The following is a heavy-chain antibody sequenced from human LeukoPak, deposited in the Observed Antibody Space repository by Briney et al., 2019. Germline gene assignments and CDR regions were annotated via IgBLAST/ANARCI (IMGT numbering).Heavy chain of an antibody. CDR2: ISSNGQST. V-gene: IGHV3-64*02. CDR1: GFTFSTYA. CDR3: ARGRWVDIVTHGFDY. D-gene: IGHD3-9*01. Sequence: GGSLRLSCAASGFTFSTYAMHWVRQAPGKGLEYVSAISSNGQSTYYADSVKGRFTISRDNSENTVYLQMGSLRAEDMAVYYCARGRWVDIVTHGFDYWGQGSLVTVSP. J-gene: IGHJ4*02.